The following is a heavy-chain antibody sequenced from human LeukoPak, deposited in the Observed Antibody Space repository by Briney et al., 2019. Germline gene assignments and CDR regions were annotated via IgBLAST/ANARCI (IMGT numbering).Heavy chain of an antibody. V-gene: IGHV4-59*01. CDR3: AREVVAAGTLDY. CDR1: GGSISSYY. CDR2: IYYSGST. J-gene: IGHJ4*02. Sequence: PSETLSLTCIVSGGSISSYYWSWIRQPPGKGLEWIGYIYYSGSTNYNPSLKSRVTISVDTSKNQFSLKLSSVTAADTAVYYCAREVVAAGTLDYWGQGTLVTVSS. D-gene: IGHD6-13*01.